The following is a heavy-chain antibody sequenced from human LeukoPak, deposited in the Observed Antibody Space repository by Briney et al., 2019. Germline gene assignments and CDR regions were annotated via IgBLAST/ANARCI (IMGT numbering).Heavy chain of an antibody. D-gene: IGHD3-22*01. CDR1: GFTFSSYA. Sequence: GGSLRLSCAASGFTFSSYAMSWVRQAPGKGLEWVSAISGSGGSTYYADSVKGRFTISRDNYKNTLYLQMNSLRAEDTAVYYCAKITMIVVVITTPLFDYWGQGTLVTVSS. CDR3: AKITMIVVVITTPLFDY. J-gene: IGHJ4*02. V-gene: IGHV3-23*01. CDR2: ISGSGGST.